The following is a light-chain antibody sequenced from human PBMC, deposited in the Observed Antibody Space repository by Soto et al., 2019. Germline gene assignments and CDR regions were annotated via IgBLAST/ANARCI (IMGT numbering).Light chain of an antibody. CDR2: AAS. V-gene: IGKV1-39*01. J-gene: IGKJ5*01. CDR1: QSISKF. CDR3: QQNYNTPIT. Sequence: RTQSPASLSAIVGDRVSISCRASQSISKFLSWYQQRPGTAPKLLIYAASSLESGVPSRFSGSGSGTDFTLTISSHQPEDFATYYCQQNYNTPITFAQGTLLEVK.